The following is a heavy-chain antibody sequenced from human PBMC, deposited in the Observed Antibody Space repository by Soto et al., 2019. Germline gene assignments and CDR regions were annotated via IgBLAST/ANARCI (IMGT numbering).Heavy chain of an antibody. D-gene: IGHD2-2*01. CDR3: ARTRYCSSTSCYSPLVY. J-gene: IGHJ4*02. CDR1: GYTFTGYY. CDR2: INPNSGGT. Sequence: ASVKVSCKASGYTFTGYYMHWVRQAPGQGLEWMGWINPNSGGTNYAQKFQGRVTMTRDTSISTAYMELSRLRSDDTAVYYCARTRYCSSTSCYSPLVYWDQGTLVTVSS. V-gene: IGHV1-2*02.